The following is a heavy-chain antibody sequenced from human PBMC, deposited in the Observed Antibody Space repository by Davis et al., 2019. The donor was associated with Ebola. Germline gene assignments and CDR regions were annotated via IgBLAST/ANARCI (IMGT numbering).Heavy chain of an antibody. J-gene: IGHJ4*02. V-gene: IGHV3-23*01. D-gene: IGHD3-22*01. CDR2: ISGSGGST. Sequence: GESLKISCAASGFTFSSHAMTWVRQAPGKGLEWVSGISGSGGSTYYADYVKGRFSISRDNSKNTVYLQMNSLRVEDTAVYYCAKPPDSGYYYFDYWGQGTLVTVSS. CDR1: GFTFSSHA. CDR3: AKPPDSGYYYFDY.